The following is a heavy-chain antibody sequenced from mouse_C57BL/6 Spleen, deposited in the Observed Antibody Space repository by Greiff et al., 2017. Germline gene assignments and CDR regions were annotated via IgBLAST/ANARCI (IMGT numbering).Heavy chain of an antibody. CDR2: IYPGDGDT. Sequence: QVQLQQSGPELVKPGASVKISCKASGYAFSSSWMNWVKQRPGKGLEWIGRIYPGDGDTNYNGKFKGKATLTADKSSSTAYMQLSSLTSEDSAVYFCARSRNYYDYDGFAYWGQGTLVTVSA. J-gene: IGHJ3*01. V-gene: IGHV1-82*01. D-gene: IGHD2-4*01. CDR1: GYAFSSSW. CDR3: ARSRNYYDYDGFAY.